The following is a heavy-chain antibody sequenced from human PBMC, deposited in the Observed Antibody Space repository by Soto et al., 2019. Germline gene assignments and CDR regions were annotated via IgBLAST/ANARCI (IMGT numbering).Heavy chain of an antibody. V-gene: IGHV4-31*11. CDR1: GGSISSGGYS. CDR3: ARQLGYCSGGSCYPNWFDP. J-gene: IGHJ5*02. D-gene: IGHD2-15*01. Sequence: SETLSLTCAVSGGSISSGGYSWSWIRQQPGKGLEWIGYIYYSGSTYYNPSLKSRVTISVDTSKNQFSLKLSSVTAADTAVYYCARQLGYCSGGSCYPNWFDPWGQGTLVTVSS. CDR2: IYYSGST.